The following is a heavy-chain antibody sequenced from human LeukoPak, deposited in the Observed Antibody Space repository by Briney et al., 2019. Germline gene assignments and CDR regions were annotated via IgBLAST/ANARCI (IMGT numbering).Heavy chain of an antibody. Sequence: GGSLRLSCAASGFPFSKYAMSWVRQAPGKGLEWVSAISGSGGTTNYADSVKGRFTISRDNSKNTLYLQMDSLRAEDTAVYYCAKVGSSMSFYYYYGLDVWGQGTTVTVS. V-gene: IGHV3-23*01. CDR1: GFPFSKYA. D-gene: IGHD6-13*01. J-gene: IGHJ6*02. CDR3: AKVGSSMSFYYYYGLDV. CDR2: ISGSGGTT.